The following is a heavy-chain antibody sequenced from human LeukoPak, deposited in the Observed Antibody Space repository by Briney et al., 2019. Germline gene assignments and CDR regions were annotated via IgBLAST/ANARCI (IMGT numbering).Heavy chain of an antibody. Sequence: GGSLRLSCAASGFTFSSYSMNWVRQAPGKGLEWVSSISSSSSYIYYADPVKGRFTISRDNAKNSLYLQMNSLRAEDTAVYYCARGYSSSPNWFDPWGQGTLVTVSS. V-gene: IGHV3-21*01. J-gene: IGHJ5*02. CDR2: ISSSSSYI. CDR1: GFTFSSYS. CDR3: ARGYSSSPNWFDP. D-gene: IGHD6-13*01.